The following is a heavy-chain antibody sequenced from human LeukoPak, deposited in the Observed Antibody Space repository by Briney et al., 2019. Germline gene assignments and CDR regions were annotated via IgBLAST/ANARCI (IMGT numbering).Heavy chain of an antibody. CDR1: GFTFRSYS. J-gene: IGHJ3*02. Sequence: GGSLTLSCPASGFTFRSYSMHWLRQAPGKGLEWVSSISTSSSYIYYADSVKGRFTISRDNAKNSLYLQMNSLRAEDTAVYYCAREGSSRRYYYDYDAFDIWGQGTMVTVSS. D-gene: IGHD3-22*01. CDR2: ISTSSSYI. CDR3: AREGSSRRYYYDYDAFDI. V-gene: IGHV3-21*01.